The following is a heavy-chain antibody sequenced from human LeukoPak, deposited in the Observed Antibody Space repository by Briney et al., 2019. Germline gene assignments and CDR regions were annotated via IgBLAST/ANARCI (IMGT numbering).Heavy chain of an antibody. Sequence: ASVKVSCKASGYTFTGYYVHWVRQAPGQGLEWMGWINPNSGGTNYAQKFQGRVTMTRDTSISAAYMELSRLRSDDTAVYYCARDHRVPAADVLLWFGELVSGMDVWGQGTTVTVSS. V-gene: IGHV1-2*02. D-gene: IGHD3-10*01. CDR3: ARDHRVPAADVLLWFGELVSGMDV. J-gene: IGHJ6*02. CDR1: GYTFTGYY. CDR2: INPNSGGT.